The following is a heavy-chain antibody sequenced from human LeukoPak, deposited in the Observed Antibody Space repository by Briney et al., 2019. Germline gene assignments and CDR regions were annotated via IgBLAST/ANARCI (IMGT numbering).Heavy chain of an antibody. CDR1: DGSISSNF. D-gene: IGHD5-24*01. Sequence: PSETLSLTCTVSDGSISSNFWSWIRQPPGKGLEYIGYLYNSGTTNYNPSLKSRVTISVDTSKNQFSLKLSSVTAADTAIYYCAKSFSETERATITAYWGQGTLVTVSS. V-gene: IGHV4-59*01. J-gene: IGHJ4*02. CDR2: LYNSGTT. CDR3: AKSFSETERATITAY.